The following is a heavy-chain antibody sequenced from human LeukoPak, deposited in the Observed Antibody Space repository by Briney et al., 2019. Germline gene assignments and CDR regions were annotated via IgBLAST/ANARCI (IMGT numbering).Heavy chain of an antibody. J-gene: IGHJ4*02. CDR1: GFTVSSNY. V-gene: IGHV3-53*01. CDR2: IYSGGST. D-gene: IGHD3-16*01. CDR3: VSIDPEERGIDY. Sequence: TGGSLRLSCAASGFTVSSNYMSWVRQAPGKGLEWVSVIYSGGSTYYADSVKGRFTISRDNSKNTLYPQMNSLRAEDTAVYYCVSIDPEERGIDYWGQGTLVTVSS.